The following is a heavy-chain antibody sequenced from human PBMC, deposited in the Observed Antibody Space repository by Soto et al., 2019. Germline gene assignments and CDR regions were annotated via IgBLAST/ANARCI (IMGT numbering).Heavy chain of an antibody. J-gene: IGHJ6*03. D-gene: IGHD2-15*01. CDR2: IYPGDSDT. CDR3: ARLWNGPVVAAIIGYYYYMDV. CDR1: GYSFTSYW. Sequence: PGESLKISCKGSGYSFTSYWIGWVRQMPGKGLEWMGIIYPGDSDTRYSPSFQGQVTISADKSISTAYLQWSSLKASDTAMYYCARLWNGPVVAAIIGYYYYMDVWGKGTTVTVSS. V-gene: IGHV5-51*01.